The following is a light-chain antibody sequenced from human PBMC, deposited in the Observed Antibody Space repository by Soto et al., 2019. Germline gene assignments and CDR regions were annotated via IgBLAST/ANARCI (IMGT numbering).Light chain of an antibody. CDR1: QSVSSSY. CDR3: QQYNNWPT. Sequence: ETVMTQSPATLSLSPGERATLSCRASQSVSSSYLAWYQQKPGQAPRLLIYGASSRATGIPARFSGSGSGTEFTLTISSLQSEDFAVYYCQQYNNWPTFGQGTKVDI. J-gene: IGKJ1*01. CDR2: GAS. V-gene: IGKV3D-15*01.